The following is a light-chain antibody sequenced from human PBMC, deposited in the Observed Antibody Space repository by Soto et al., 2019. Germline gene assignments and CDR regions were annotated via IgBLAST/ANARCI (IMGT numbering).Light chain of an antibody. J-gene: IGLJ3*02. CDR1: SSNIGAGYD. CDR3: KSYDSSLSVWV. V-gene: IGLV1-40*01. CDR2: GNS. Sequence: QSVLTQPPSVSGAPGQRVTISCTGSSSNIGAGYDVHWYQQLPGTAPKLLIYGNSNRPSGVPDRFSGSKSGTSASLAITGLQAEDEADYYCKSYDSSLSVWVFGGGTKLTVL.